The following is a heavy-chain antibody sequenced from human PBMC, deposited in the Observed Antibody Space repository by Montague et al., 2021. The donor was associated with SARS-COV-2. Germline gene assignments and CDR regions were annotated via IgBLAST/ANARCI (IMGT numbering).Heavy chain of an antibody. CDR1: GGSITGYY. V-gene: IGHV4-59*01. CDR3: VRDHPYGGPRGAYDI. CDR2: IYDGGAV. D-gene: IGHD4-23*01. Sequence: ATLSLTCTVSGGSITGYYWSWLRRSPGKGLEWIAYIYDGGAVNYNPSLGSRVTISTDTSKNQLSLKVNSVTAADTAVYYCVRDHPYGGPRGAYDIWGQGTVVTVSS. J-gene: IGHJ3*02.